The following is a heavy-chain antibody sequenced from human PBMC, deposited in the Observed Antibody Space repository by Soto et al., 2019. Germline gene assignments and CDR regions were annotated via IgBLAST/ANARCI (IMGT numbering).Heavy chain of an antibody. Sequence: QVQLVESGGDVVPPGRSLSLSCAASGFTFSHYGMHWVRQAPGKGLAWVAVITNNGGSDHYADSLKGRFTISRDNSKNTLYLQMNSLRAEDTAGYYCARDEDQEGNALDYWGQGTLVTVSS. V-gene: IGHV3-33*01. D-gene: IGHD2-2*01. CDR3: ARDEDQEGNALDY. CDR2: ITNNGGSD. CDR1: GFTFSHYG. J-gene: IGHJ4*02.